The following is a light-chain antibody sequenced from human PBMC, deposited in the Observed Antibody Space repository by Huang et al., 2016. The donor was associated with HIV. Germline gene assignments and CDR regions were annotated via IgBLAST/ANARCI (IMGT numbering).Light chain of an antibody. J-gene: IGKJ3*01. CDR3: QQSYSNTFT. CDR1: QSISSY. Sequence: DIQMTQSPSSLSASVGDRVIITCRASQSISSYLNWYQQQPGKAPNLLIYASSSLQSGVPSSFSGSGSGTDVTPTIRSLQPEYFATYYCQQSYSNTFTFGAGTKVDVK. CDR2: ASS. V-gene: IGKV1-39*01.